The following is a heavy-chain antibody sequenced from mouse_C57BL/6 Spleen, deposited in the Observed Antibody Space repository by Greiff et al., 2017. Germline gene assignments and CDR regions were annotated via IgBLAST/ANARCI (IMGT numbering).Heavy chain of an antibody. V-gene: IGHV1-26*01. CDR3: ARYDGDWGFDY. CDR2: INPNNGGT. J-gene: IGHJ3*01. D-gene: IGHD2-3*01. Sequence: EVQLQQSGPELVKPGASVKISCKASGYTFTDYYMNWVKQSPGKSLEWIGDINPNNGGTSYNQKFKGKATLTVDKSSSTAYMELRSLTSEDSAVYYCARYDGDWGFDYWGQGTLVTVSA. CDR1: GYTFTDYY.